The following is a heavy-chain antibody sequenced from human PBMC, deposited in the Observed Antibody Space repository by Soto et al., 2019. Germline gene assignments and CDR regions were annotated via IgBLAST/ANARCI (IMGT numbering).Heavy chain of an antibody. Sequence: PVGSLRLSCAASGFTFSSYSMIWVRQAPGKGLEWVSHISSNSGTIYYADSVKGRFTISRDNAKNSLYLQMNSLRAEDTAVYYCARGYCSSTSCFHWGQGTLVTVSS. CDR1: GFTFSSYS. V-gene: IGHV3-48*01. CDR3: ARGYCSSTSCFH. CDR2: ISSNSGTI. D-gene: IGHD2-2*01. J-gene: IGHJ4*02.